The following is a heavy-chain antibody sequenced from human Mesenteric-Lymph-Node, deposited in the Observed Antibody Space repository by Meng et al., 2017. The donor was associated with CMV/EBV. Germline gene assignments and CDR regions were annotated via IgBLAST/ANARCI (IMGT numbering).Heavy chain of an antibody. V-gene: IGHV3-66*02. CDR2: IYSGGST. D-gene: IGHD1-1*01. Sequence: GESLKISCAASGFTVSSNYMSWVRQAPGKGLEWVSVIYSGGSTYYADSVKGRFTISRDNSKNTLYLQMNSLRAEDTAVYYCARDVYNWNEGVDYWGQGTLVTVSS. J-gene: IGHJ4*02. CDR3: ARDVYNWNEGVDY. CDR1: GFTVSSNY.